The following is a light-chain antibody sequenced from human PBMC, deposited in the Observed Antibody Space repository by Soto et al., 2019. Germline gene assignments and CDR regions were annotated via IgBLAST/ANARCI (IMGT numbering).Light chain of an antibody. CDR2: HAS. CDR1: QSVSNN. Sequence: EVVMTQSPATLSVSPGERATLSCRASQSVSNNLAWFQQKPGQAPRLLIYHASTRATGIPVRVSGSGSGTEFTLIISSLQSEDFAVYYCQQYNNWWTFGQGTKVEI. CDR3: QQYNNWWT. V-gene: IGKV3-15*01. J-gene: IGKJ1*01.